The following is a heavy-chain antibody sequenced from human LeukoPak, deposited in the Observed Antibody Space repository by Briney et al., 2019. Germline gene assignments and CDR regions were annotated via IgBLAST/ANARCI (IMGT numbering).Heavy chain of an antibody. J-gene: IGHJ4*02. D-gene: IGHD6-25*01. V-gene: IGHV1-69*04. CDR1: GGTFSSYA. CDR3: AREAATNFDY. Sequence: GASVKVSCKASGGTFSSYAISRVRQAPGQGLEWMGRIIPILGIANYAQKFQGRVTITADKSTSTAYMELSSLRSEDTAVYYCAREAATNFDYWGQGTLVTVSS. CDR2: IIPILGIA.